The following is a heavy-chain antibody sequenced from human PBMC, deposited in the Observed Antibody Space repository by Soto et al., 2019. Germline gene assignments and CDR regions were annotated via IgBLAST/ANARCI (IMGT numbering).Heavy chain of an antibody. V-gene: IGHV1-46*01. J-gene: IGHJ3*02. CDR1: GYTFTSYY. Sequence: ASVKVSCKASGYTFTSYYMHWVRQAPGQGLEWMGITNPSGGSTSYAQKFQGRVTMTRDTSTSTVYMELSSLRSGDTAVYYCAREDGVVVAATQDAFDIWGQGTMVTVSS. CDR3: AREDGVVVAATQDAFDI. CDR2: TNPSGGST. D-gene: IGHD2-15*01.